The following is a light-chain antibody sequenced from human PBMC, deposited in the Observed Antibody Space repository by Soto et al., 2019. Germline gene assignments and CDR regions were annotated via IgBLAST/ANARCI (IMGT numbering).Light chain of an antibody. V-gene: IGKV3-11*01. CDR3: QQRNAWPRNT. CDR2: DIS. CDR1: QSVSSY. Sequence: EIVLTQFPATLSLSPGERATLSCRASQSVSSYLAWYQQKPGQAPRLLIYDISNRATGIPARFIGSGSGTDDTLTISSLEPEDSAVYYCQQRNAWPRNTFGQGTKLAI. J-gene: IGKJ2*01.